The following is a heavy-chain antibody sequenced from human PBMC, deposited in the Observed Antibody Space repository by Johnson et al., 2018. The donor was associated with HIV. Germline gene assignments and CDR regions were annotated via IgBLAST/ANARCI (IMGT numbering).Heavy chain of an antibody. CDR3: AVGIQLWFASEGDAFDI. V-gene: IGHV3-30*04. Sequence: QLVESGGGVVQPGRSLRLSCAASGFTFSSYAMHWVRQAPGKGLDWVTFISHDGGTQYSADSVKGRFITSRENAKNTVYLQMNYLTPEDTATYYCAVGIQLWFASEGDAFDIWGQGTMVTVSS. J-gene: IGHJ3*02. CDR2: ISHDGGTQ. D-gene: IGHD3-10*01. CDR1: GFTFSSYA.